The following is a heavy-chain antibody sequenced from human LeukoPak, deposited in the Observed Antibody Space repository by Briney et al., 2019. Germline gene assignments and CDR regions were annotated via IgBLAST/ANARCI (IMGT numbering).Heavy chain of an antibody. D-gene: IGHD2-15*01. CDR2: ISGSGGST. CDR3: AKTSGDIVVVVAATGFDY. V-gene: IGHV3-23*01. CDR1: GFTFNNYA. J-gene: IGHJ4*02. Sequence: GGSLRLSCAASGFTFNNYAMNWVRQAPGKGLEWVAAISGSGGSTYYADSVKGRFTISRDNSKNTLYLQMNSLRAEDTAVYYCAKTSGDIVVVVAATGFDYWGQGTLVTVSS.